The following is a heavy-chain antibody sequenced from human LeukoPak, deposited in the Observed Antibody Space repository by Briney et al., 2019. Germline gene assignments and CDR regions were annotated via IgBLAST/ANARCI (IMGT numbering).Heavy chain of an antibody. Sequence: PGRSLRLSCPAAGFTVSSDYMSWVRQAAGKGLEWVSVIYSGGSTYYADSVKGRFTISRDKSKNTVYLQMNSLRFEDTAMYYCARNWFDPWGQGTLVTVSS. CDR2: IYSGGST. CDR3: ARNWFDP. J-gene: IGHJ5*02. V-gene: IGHV3-53*05. CDR1: GFTVSSDY.